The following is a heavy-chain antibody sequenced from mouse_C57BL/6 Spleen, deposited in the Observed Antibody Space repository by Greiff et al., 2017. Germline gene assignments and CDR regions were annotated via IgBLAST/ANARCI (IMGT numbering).Heavy chain of an antibody. CDR3: ARHEKGGYDVGETWFAY. CDR2: FYPGSGSI. J-gene: IGHJ3*01. V-gene: IGHV1-62-2*01. D-gene: IGHD2-2*01. Sequence: VQLQQSGAELVKPGASVKLSCKASGYTFTEYTIHWVKQRSGQGLEWIGWFYPGSGSIKYNEKFKDKATLTADKSSSTVYMELSRLTSEDSAVYFCARHEKGGYDVGETWFAYWGQGTLVTVSA. CDR1: GYTFTEYT.